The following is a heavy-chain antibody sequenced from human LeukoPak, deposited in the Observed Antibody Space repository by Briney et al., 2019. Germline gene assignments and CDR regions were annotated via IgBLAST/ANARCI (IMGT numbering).Heavy chain of an antibody. V-gene: IGHV4-39*01. D-gene: IGHD4-11*01. CDR2: IYYSGTI. CDR1: GGSISSITSY. J-gene: IGHJ4*02. Sequence: SETLSLTCTVSGGSISSITSYWAWIRQPPGKGLEWIGSIYYSGTIYSNPSLKSRVTISVDTSANQFSLKLTSVTAADTAVDYCARHRYSNYMWRSFDFWGQGTLVTVSS. CDR3: ARHRYSNYMWRSFDF.